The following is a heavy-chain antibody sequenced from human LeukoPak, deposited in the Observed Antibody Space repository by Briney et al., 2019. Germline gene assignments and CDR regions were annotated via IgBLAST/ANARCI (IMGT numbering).Heavy chain of an antibody. J-gene: IGHJ6*02. CDR2: IFHSGTT. CDR3: ARGQWLRWKDYGMDV. CDR1: GYSISSGYY. D-gene: IGHD5-12*01. V-gene: IGHV4-38-2*01. Sequence: SETLSLTCAVSGYSISSGYYWGWIRQPPGKGLEWIGSIFHSGTTYYNPSLQSRVTISVDTSKNQFSLQLNSVTPEDTAVYYCARGQWLRWKDYGMDVWGQGTTVTVSS.